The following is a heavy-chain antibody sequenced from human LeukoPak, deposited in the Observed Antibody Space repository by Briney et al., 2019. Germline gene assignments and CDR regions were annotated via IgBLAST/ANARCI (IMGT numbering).Heavy chain of an antibody. CDR2: ISSSSSYI. CDR1: GFTFSSYS. J-gene: IGHJ6*02. D-gene: IGHD2-15*01. CDR3: ARPTCSGGSCYGYYYYGMDV. Sequence: GGSLRLSCAASGFTFSSYSMNWVRQAPGKGLEWVSSISSSSSYIYHADSVKGRFTISRDNAKNSLYLQTNSLRAEDTAVYYCARPTCSGGSCYGYYYYGMDVWGQGTTVTVSS. V-gene: IGHV3-21*01.